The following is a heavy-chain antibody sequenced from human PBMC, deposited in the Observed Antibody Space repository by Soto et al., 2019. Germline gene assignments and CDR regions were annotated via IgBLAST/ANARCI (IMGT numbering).Heavy chain of an antibody. CDR3: ASDTDILTGYYRGQNAFDI. V-gene: IGHV1-8*01. Sequence: ASVKVSCKASGYTFTSYDINWVRQATGQGLEWMGWMNPNSGNTGYAQKFQGRVTMTRNTSISTAYMELSSLRSEDTAVYYCASDTDILTGYYRGQNAFDIWGQGTTVPVSS. CDR2: MNPNSGNT. J-gene: IGHJ3*02. D-gene: IGHD3-9*01. CDR1: GYTFTSYD.